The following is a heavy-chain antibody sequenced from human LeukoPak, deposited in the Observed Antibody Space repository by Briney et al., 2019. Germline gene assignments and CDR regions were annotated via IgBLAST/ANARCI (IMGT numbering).Heavy chain of an antibody. J-gene: IGHJ4*02. CDR2: IYYSGST. V-gene: IGHV4-39*01. Sequence: SETLSLTCTVSGGSISSRSYYWAWIRQPPGKGLEWIGTIYYSGSTYYNPSLKSRVTISVDTSKNQFSLKLSSVTAADTAVYYCARQEYYYGSGSYSFDYWGQGTLVTVSS. CDR1: GGSISSRSYY. D-gene: IGHD3-10*01. CDR3: ARQEYYYGSGSYSFDY.